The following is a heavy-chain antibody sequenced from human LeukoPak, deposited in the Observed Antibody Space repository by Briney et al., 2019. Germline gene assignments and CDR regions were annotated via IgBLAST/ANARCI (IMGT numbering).Heavy chain of an antibody. CDR1: GFTFSDYY. Sequence: GSLRLSCAASGFTFSDYYMSWIRQAPGKGLEWVSVIYSGGRTDYADSVKGRFTISRDSSKNTVFLQMSSLRAEDTAVYYCAREAYSSSWYDVYWGQGTLVTVSS. D-gene: IGHD6-13*01. V-gene: IGHV3-53*01. CDR3: AREAYSSSWYDVY. J-gene: IGHJ4*02. CDR2: IYSGGRT.